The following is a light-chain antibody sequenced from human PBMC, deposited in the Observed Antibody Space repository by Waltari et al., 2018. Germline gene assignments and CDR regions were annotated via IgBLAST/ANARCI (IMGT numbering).Light chain of an antibody. CDR3: SSYIDSSTLEL. Sequence: QSALTQPASVSGSPGQSITISCTGTSSDIGGYNYVSWYQQVPGKAPKLIIYDVSNGPAGVSGGFSGSKSGNTASLTISGLQAEYEANYYCSSYIDSSTLELFGGGTSLTVL. J-gene: IGLJ2*01. CDR1: SSDIGGYNY. CDR2: DVS. V-gene: IGLV2-14*03.